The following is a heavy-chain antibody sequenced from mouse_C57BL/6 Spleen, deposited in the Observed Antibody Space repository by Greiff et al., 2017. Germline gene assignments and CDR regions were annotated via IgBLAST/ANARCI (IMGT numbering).Heavy chain of an antibody. V-gene: IGHV1-15*01. D-gene: IGHD2-4*01. CDR2: IDPETGGT. J-gene: IGHJ3*01. CDR1: GYTFTDYE. CDR3: TRGAGLRRGWFAY. Sequence: VQLQQSGAELVRPGASVTLSCKASGYTFTDYEMHWVKQTPVHGLEWIGAIDPETGGTAYNQKFKGKAILTADKSSSTAYMELRSLTSEDSAVYYCTRGAGLRRGWFAYWGQGTLVTVSA.